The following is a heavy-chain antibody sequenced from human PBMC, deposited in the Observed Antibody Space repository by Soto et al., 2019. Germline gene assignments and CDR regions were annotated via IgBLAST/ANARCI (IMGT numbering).Heavy chain of an antibody. CDR1: GYTFTSYD. Sequence: QVQLVQSGAEVKKPGASVKVSCKASGYTFTSYDINWVRQATGQGLEWMGWMNPNSGNTGYAQKLQGRVTMSMNTSIRTGYRESSCLRSEDTAVYYCPRVEVAYYDSSGYYALGRWCQGTLVTVSS. V-gene: IGHV1-8*01. J-gene: IGHJ4*02. D-gene: IGHD3-22*01. CDR2: MNPNSGNT. CDR3: PRVEVAYYDSSGYYALGR.